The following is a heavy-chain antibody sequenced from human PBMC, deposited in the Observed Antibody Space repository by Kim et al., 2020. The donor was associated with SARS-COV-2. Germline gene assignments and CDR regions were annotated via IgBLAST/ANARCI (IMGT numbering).Heavy chain of an antibody. CDR3: AKDNHVSGTYSSPQFHH. J-gene: IGHJ1*01. CDR2: ISGDSGNT. D-gene: IGHD3-10*01. Sequence: GGSLRLSCAASGFTYDNYAMHWVRQAPGKGLEWVSLISGDSGNTYYADSVKGRFTISRDNSKNSLYLQMSSLRTEDTALYYCAKDNHVSGTYSSPQFHHWGLGTLVTVSS. V-gene: IGHV3-43*02. CDR1: GFTYDNYA.